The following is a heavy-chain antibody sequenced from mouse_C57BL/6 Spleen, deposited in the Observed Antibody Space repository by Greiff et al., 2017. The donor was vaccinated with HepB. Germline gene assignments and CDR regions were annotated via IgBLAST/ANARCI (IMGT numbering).Heavy chain of an antibody. CDR2: IYPGDGDT. CDR1: GYAFSSSW. V-gene: IGHV1-82*01. D-gene: IGHD1-1*01. J-gene: IGHJ4*01. Sequence: QVQLQQSGPELVKPGASVKISCKASGYAFSSSWMNWVKQRPGKGLEWIGRIYPGDGDTNYNGKFKGKATLTADKSSSTAYMQLSSLTSEDSAVYFCAGYGSSFAMDYWGQGTSVTVSS. CDR3: AGYGSSFAMDY.